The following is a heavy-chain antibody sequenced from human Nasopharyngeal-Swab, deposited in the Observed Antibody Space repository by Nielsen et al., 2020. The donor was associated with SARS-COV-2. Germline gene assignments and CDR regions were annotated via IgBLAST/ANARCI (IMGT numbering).Heavy chain of an antibody. Sequence: GGSLRLSCATSGFTFSSYNMNWVRQAPGKGLEWVSYINTGSSSIYYADSVKGRFTISRDNAKNTLYLQMNSLTVEDSAVYFCTRTGSYRFDYWGQGTLVTVSS. V-gene: IGHV3-48*04. CDR1: GFTFSSYN. J-gene: IGHJ4*02. CDR3: TRTGSYRFDY. D-gene: IGHD1-26*01. CDR2: INTGSSSI.